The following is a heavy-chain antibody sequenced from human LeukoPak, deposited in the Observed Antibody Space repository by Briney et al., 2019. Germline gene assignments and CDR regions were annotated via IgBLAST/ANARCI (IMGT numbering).Heavy chain of an antibody. D-gene: IGHD3-9*01. J-gene: IGHJ4*02. V-gene: IGHV3-30*18. CDR2: ISYDGSNK. Sequence: GGSLRLSCAASGFTFSSYWMHWVRQAPGKGLEWVAVISYDGSNKYYADSVKGRFAISRDNSKNTLYLQMNSLRAEDTAVYYCAKPPPYYDILTGYFDYWGQGTLVTVSS. CDR3: AKPPPYYDILTGYFDY. CDR1: GFTFSSYW.